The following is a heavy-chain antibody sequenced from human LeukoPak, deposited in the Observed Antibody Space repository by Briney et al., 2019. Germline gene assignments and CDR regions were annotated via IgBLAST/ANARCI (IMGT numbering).Heavy chain of an antibody. CDR2: IWYDGSNK. Sequence: GGSLRLSCAASGFTFSNYGMHWVRQAPGKGLEWVAVIWYDGSNKYYADSVKGRFTISRDNSRTTLYLQMNSLRAEDTAVYYCARVGYCSGGSCYPDYCYFYGMDVWGQGTTVTVSS. V-gene: IGHV3-33*01. CDR1: GFTFSNYG. D-gene: IGHD2-15*01. J-gene: IGHJ6*02. CDR3: ARVGYCSGGSCYPDYCYFYGMDV.